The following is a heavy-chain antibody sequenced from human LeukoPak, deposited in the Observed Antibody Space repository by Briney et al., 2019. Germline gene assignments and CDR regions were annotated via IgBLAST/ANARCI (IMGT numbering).Heavy chain of an antibody. J-gene: IGHJ4*02. V-gene: IGHV4-59*12. CDR3: ARDTYYYNSSVYYRFDY. Sequence: SETLSLTCTVSGGSISSYYWSWIRQPPGKGLEWIGYIYYSGSTNYNPSLKSRVTISVDTSKNQFSLKLSSVTAADTAVYYCARDTYYYNSSVYYRFDYGAQGPLVTVSS. D-gene: IGHD3-22*01. CDR2: IYYSGST. CDR1: GGSISSYY.